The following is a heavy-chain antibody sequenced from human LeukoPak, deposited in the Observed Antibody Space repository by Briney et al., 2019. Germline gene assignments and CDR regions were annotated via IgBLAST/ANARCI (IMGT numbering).Heavy chain of an antibody. CDR3: AKDPALCTNGVCSYMDV. V-gene: IGHV3-23*01. CDR1: GFTFSSYA. Sequence: GSLRLSCAASGFTFSSYATSWVRQAPGKGLEWVSAISGSGGSTYYADSVKGRFTISRDNSKNTLYLQMNSLRAEDTAVYYCAKDPALCTNGVCSYMDVWGKGTTVTVSS. CDR2: ISGSGGST. D-gene: IGHD2-8*01. J-gene: IGHJ6*03.